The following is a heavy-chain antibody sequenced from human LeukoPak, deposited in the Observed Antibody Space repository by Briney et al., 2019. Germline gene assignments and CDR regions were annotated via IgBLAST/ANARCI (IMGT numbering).Heavy chain of an antibody. J-gene: IGHJ4*02. V-gene: IGHV4-59*01. CDR2: IYYSGST. CDR1: GGSLSSYY. CDR3: ARDNPTVTVFDY. Sequence: SETLSLTCTVSGGSLSSYYGSWIRQPPGKGLEWIGYIYYSGSTNYNPSLKSRVTISVDTSKNQFSLKLSSVTAADTAVYYCARDNPTVTVFDYWGQGTLVTVSS. D-gene: IGHD4-11*01.